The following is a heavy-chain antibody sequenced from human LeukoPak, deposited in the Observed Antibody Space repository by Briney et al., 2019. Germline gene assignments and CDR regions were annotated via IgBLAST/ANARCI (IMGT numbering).Heavy chain of an antibody. Sequence: GESLKISCKVSGYSFTNYWIAWVRQMPGKGLEWMGIIYPGDSDIRYSPSFQGQVTISADKSISTAYLQWSSLRASDTALYYCARRGFTYESGAFDIWGQGTVVTVSS. CDR3: ARRGFTYESGAFDI. J-gene: IGHJ3*02. D-gene: IGHD5-18*01. CDR1: GYSFTNYW. CDR2: IYPGDSDI. V-gene: IGHV5-51*01.